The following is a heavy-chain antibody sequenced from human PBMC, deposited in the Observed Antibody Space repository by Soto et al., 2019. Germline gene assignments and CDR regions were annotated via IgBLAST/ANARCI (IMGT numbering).Heavy chain of an antibody. J-gene: IGHJ4*02. V-gene: IGHV3-74*01. CDR3: ARGPRVSSTGTGAH. CDR1: VFTFSAYW. CDR2: ISYDGSTA. Sequence: GGSQRLSCAVSVFTFSAYWMHGLRQVPGKCLTWVSRISYDGSTATYADSVKGRFIISRDNAKNSLYLEMNTLRADDSGLYYCARGPRVSSTGTGAHWGRGTLVTVS. D-gene: IGHD1-1*01.